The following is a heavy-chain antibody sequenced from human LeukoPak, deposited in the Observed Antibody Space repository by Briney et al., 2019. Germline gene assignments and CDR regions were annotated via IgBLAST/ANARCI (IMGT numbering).Heavy chain of an antibody. CDR1: GGSFSGYY. CDR3: ARVNYDFWSGYYRVMDV. V-gene: IGHV4-34*01. Sequence: SETLSLTCAVHGGSFSGYYWSWIRQPPGKGLEWIGEINHSGSTNYNPSLKSRVTISVDTSKNQFSLKLSSVTAVDTAVYYCARVNYDFWSGYYRVMDVWGQGTTATVSS. CDR2: INHSGST. J-gene: IGHJ6*02. D-gene: IGHD3-3*01.